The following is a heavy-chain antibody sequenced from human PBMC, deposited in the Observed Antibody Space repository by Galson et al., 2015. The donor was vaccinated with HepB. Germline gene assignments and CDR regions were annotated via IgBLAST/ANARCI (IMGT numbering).Heavy chain of an antibody. CDR2: IYHSGSI. CDR3: ARLGGQTYYNSWSGLAFDF. J-gene: IGHJ3*01. Sequence: TLSLTCAISGGSINSSNWWSWVRQPPGKGLEWIGQIYHSGSINYNPSLTSRVTISADKSRNQFSLKLSSVTAADTAVYYCARLGGQTYYNSWSGLAFDFWGQGTMVTVSS. V-gene: IGHV4-4*02. CDR1: GGSINSSNW. D-gene: IGHD3-3*01.